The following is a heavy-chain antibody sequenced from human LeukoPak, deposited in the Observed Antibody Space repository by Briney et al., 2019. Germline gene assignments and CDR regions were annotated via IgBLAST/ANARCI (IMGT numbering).Heavy chain of an antibody. CDR1: GYTFTGYY. CDR2: INPNSGGT. J-gene: IGHJ4*02. D-gene: IGHD3-10*01. Sequence: GASVKVSCKASGYTFTGYYMHWVRQAPGQGLEWMGWINPNSGGTNYAQKLQGRVTMTTDTSTSTAYMELRSLRSDDTAVYYCAKVPLWFGELLPIDYWGQGTLVTVSS. CDR3: AKVPLWFGELLPIDY. V-gene: IGHV1-2*02.